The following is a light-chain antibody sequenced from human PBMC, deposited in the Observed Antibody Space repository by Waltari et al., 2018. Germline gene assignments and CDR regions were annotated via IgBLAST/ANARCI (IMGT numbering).Light chain of an antibody. CDR3: QYYDNLPMFT. CDR2: RTT. Sequence: DIQLTQSPSSVAASVGDRVTLTCRASQDIGGYLTWYQHQPGRAPKLLIYRTTILTTGVPSRFSGGASRTDYTLTITNVQPEDIATYYCQYYDNLPMFTFGPGTKVEIK. J-gene: IGKJ2*01. CDR1: QDIGGY. V-gene: IGKV1-33*01.